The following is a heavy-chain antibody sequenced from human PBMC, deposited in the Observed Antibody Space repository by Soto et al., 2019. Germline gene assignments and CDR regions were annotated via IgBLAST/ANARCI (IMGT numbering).Heavy chain of an antibody. V-gene: IGHV1-18*01. CDR2: ISAYNGNT. D-gene: IGHD6-6*01. Sequence: ASVKVSCKASGYTFTSYGISCVRQAPGQGLEWMGWISAYNGNTNYAQKLQGRVTMTTDTSTSTAYMELRSLRSDDTAVYYCARVRSSAGVFDYWGQGTLVTVSS. J-gene: IGHJ4*02. CDR3: ARVRSSAGVFDY. CDR1: GYTFTSYG.